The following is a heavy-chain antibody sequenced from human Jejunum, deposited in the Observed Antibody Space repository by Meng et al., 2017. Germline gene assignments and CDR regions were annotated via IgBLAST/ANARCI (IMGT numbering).Heavy chain of an antibody. CDR2: MYYGGGI. Sequence: QVQLQEVGPGLVKPSETLSLTCHASGGSISSGGHYWSWIRQHPGKGLEWIGYMYYGGGIHYNPSLKSRVTISVDTSTNQFSLRLSSVTAADTAVYYCATSDPILYRIGPWGQGILVTVSS. CDR3: ATSDPILYRIGP. V-gene: IGHV4-31*03. CDR1: GGSISSGGHY. J-gene: IGHJ5*02. D-gene: IGHD2-2*02.